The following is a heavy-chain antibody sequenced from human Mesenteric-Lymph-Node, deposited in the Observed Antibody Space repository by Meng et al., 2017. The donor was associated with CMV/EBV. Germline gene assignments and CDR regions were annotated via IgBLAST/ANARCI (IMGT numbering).Heavy chain of an antibody. V-gene: IGHV3-53*01. Sequence: GESLKISCAASGFNVSRNYMNWVRQAPGKGLEWVSVIYRDGSAYYADSMKGRFTISRDNSENTVYLEMSSLRAEDTAVYYCARDPPIVVVPAAILYFDLWGRGTLVTVSS. CDR2: IYRDGSA. CDR3: ARDPPIVVVPAAILYFDL. D-gene: IGHD2-2*02. J-gene: IGHJ2*01. CDR1: GFNVSRNY.